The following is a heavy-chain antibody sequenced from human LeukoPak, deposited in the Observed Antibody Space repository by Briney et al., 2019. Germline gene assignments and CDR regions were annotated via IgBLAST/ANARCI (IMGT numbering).Heavy chain of an antibody. CDR3: ARDIGYFDH. V-gene: IGHV3-33*01. Sequence: PGGSLRLSCAASEFAFSSYGMHWLRQAPAKGLEWVAVIWSDGSNKYYADSVKGRFTISRDNSKNTLYLQMNSLRDDDTAVYYCARDIGYFDHWGQGTLVTVSS. CDR2: IWSDGSNK. CDR1: EFAFSSYG. D-gene: IGHD1-26*01. J-gene: IGHJ4*02.